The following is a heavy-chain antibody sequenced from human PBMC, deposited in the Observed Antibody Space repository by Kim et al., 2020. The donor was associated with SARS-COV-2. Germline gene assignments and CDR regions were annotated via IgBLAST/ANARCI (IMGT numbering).Heavy chain of an antibody. CDR3: AKDMEVGWELDRYFDY. CDR1: GFTFDDYA. Sequence: GGSLRLSCAASGFTFDDYAMHWVRQAPGKGLEWVSGISWNSGSIGYADSVKGRFTISRDNAKNSLYLQMNSLSAEDTALYYCAKDMEVGWELDRYFDYWGQGTLVTVSS. D-gene: IGHD1-26*01. V-gene: IGHV3-9*01. J-gene: IGHJ4*02. CDR2: ISWNSGSI.